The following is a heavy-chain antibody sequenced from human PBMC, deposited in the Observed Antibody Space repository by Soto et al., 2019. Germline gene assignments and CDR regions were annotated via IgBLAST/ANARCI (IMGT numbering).Heavy chain of an antibody. D-gene: IGHD5-12*01. CDR3: AKSRDGYNFYFYYGLDV. CDR1: GFTFNNYG. Sequence: QVQLVESGGGVVQPGRSLRLSCAASGFTFNNYGMHWVRQAPGKGLEWVAHILYDGGKNYYADSLKGRFTISRDNSKNTLYLQMNSLTAEDTAVYCGAKSRDGYNFYFYYGLDVWGEETAVTVSS. J-gene: IGHJ6*04. CDR2: ILYDGGKN. V-gene: IGHV3-30*18.